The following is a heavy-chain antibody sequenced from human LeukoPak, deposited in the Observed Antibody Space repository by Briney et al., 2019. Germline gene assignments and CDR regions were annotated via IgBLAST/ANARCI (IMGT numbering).Heavy chain of an antibody. J-gene: IGHJ4*02. V-gene: IGHV3-66*01. D-gene: IGHD3-9*01. CDR2: IYSGGST. CDR3: VRDLDWGAYDY. CDR1: GFTVSTNY. Sequence: PGGSLRLSCAASGFTVSTNYMSWVRQAPGKGLEWASTIYSGGSTHYADSVQGRFTISRDNSKNTLHLQMNSLRTEDTAVYYCVRDLDWGAYDYWGQGTLVTVSS.